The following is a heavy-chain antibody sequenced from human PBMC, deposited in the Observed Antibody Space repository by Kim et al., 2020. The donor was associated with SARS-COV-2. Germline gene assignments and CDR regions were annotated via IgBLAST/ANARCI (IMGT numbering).Heavy chain of an antibody. V-gene: IGHV3-48*03. Sequence: GGSLRLSCAASGFTFSSYEMNWVRQAPGKGLEWISYISSRGMTISYADSVKGRFTISRDNAKNSLYRQMNSLRVEDMGVYYCATDGPAHLRFDPWGQGTLVTVSS. CDR3: ATDGPAHLRFDP. CDR2: ISSRGMTI. J-gene: IGHJ5*02. CDR1: GFTFSSYE.